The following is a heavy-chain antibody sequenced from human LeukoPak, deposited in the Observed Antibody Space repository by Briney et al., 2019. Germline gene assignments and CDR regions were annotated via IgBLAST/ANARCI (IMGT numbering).Heavy chain of an antibody. Sequence: SETLSLTCTVSGASISSYGYYWDWIRQPPGKGLNWIGSIDFTGSTYYNPSLNSRVTISADMSKNQFSLKLSSVTAADTAVYYCAREPLEYYYDSSVDWGQGTLVTVSS. CDR2: IDFTGST. CDR3: AREPLEYYYDSSVD. V-gene: IGHV4-39*07. J-gene: IGHJ4*02. D-gene: IGHD3-22*01. CDR1: GASISSYGYY.